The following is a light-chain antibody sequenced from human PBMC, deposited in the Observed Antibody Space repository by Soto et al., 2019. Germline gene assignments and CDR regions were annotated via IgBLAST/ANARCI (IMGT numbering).Light chain of an antibody. CDR2: GAS. J-gene: IGKJ3*01. Sequence: ILLTQSPGTLSLSPGERATLSCRASQSVTSTYLAWYQQRPAQAPKLLMYGASTRATGIPDRFSGSGSGTDFTLTISSLEPEDVAVYYCQHYDTSPPGFSFGPGTKVEIK. CDR1: QSVTSTY. CDR3: QHYDTSPPGFS. V-gene: IGKV3-20*01.